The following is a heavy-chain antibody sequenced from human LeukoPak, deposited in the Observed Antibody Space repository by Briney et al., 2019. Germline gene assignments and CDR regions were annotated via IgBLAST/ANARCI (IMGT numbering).Heavy chain of an antibody. J-gene: IGHJ4*02. CDR3: VREGDSSGFDY. Sequence: SETLSLTCTVSGGSISSYYWSWIRQPPGKGLEWIGYIYYSGSTNYNPSLKSRVTISVDTSKNQFSLKLSSVTAADTAVYYCVREGDSSGFDYWGQGTLVTVSS. CDR2: IYYSGST. D-gene: IGHD3-22*01. CDR1: GGSISSYY. V-gene: IGHV4-59*01.